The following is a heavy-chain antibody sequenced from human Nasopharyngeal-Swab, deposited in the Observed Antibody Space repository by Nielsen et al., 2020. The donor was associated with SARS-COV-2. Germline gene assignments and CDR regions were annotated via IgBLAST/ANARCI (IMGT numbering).Heavy chain of an antibody. CDR3: ARGPRYYYDSSGYYQTETINDY. D-gene: IGHD3-22*01. J-gene: IGHJ4*02. CDR1: GYTFTSYA. Sequence: ASVKVSCKASGYTFTSYAMNWVRQAPGQGLEWMGWINTNNGNPTYAQGFTGRFVFSLDTSVSTAYLQISSLKAEDTAVYYCARGPRYYYDSSGYYQTETINDYWGQGTLVTVSS. V-gene: IGHV7-4-1*02. CDR2: INTNNGNP.